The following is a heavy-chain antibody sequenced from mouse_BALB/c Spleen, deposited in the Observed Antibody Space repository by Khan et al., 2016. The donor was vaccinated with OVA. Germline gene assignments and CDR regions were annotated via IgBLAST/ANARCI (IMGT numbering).Heavy chain of an antibody. Sequence: EVQLVESGPGLVKPSQSLSLTCTVTGYSITSGYGWNWIRQFPGNKLEWMGYIHYSGSTNYNPSLKSRISITRDTSKNQFFLQLNSVTTEDTATYYCARDGYYFDYWGQGTTLTVSS. D-gene: IGHD2-3*01. CDR2: IHYSGST. V-gene: IGHV3-1*02. CDR1: GYSITSGYG. CDR3: ARDGYYFDY. J-gene: IGHJ2*01.